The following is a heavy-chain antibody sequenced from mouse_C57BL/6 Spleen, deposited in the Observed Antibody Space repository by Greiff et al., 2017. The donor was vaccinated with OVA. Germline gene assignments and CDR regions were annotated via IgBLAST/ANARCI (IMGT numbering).Heavy chain of an antibody. Sequence: QVQLQQPGAELVRPGTSVKLSCKASGYTFTSYWMHWVKQRPGQGLEWIGVIDPSDSYTNYNQKFKGKATLTVDTSSSTAYMQLSSLTSEDSAVYYCARNHDYGSSLYYFDYWGQGTTLTVSS. D-gene: IGHD1-1*01. CDR1: GYTFTSYW. CDR2: IDPSDSYT. J-gene: IGHJ2*01. V-gene: IGHV1-59*01. CDR3: ARNHDYGSSLYYFDY.